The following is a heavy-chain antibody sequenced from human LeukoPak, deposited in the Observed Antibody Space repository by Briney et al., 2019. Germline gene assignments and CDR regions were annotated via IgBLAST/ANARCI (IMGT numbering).Heavy chain of an antibody. CDR2: INPNSGGT. D-gene: IGHD3-22*01. Sequence: ASVKVSCKASGYTFTGYYMHWVRQAPGQGLEWMGWINPNSGGTNYAQKFQGRVTMTRDTSISTAYMELSRLRSDDTAVYYCARAGPPYYYDSSAPLDIWGQGTMVTVSS. J-gene: IGHJ3*02. V-gene: IGHV1-2*02. CDR1: GYTFTGYY. CDR3: ARAGPPYYYDSSAPLDI.